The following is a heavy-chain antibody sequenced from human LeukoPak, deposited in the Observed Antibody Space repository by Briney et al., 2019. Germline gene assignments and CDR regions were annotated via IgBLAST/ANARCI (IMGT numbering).Heavy chain of an antibody. Sequence: GGSLRLSCAASGFTFSSYNMNWVRQAPGKGLEWVSYISSSSTTIYYADSVKGRFTISRDNAKNSLFLQMNSLRAEDTAVYYCARERYGNYNWGQGTLVTVSS. CDR2: ISSSSTTI. D-gene: IGHD4-11*01. J-gene: IGHJ4*02. CDR3: ARERYGNYN. V-gene: IGHV3-48*04. CDR1: GFTFSSYN.